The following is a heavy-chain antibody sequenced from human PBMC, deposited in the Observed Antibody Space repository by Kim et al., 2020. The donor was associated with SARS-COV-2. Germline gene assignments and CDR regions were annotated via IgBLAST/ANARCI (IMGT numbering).Heavy chain of an antibody. V-gene: IGHV3-9*01. CDR3: AKDKTPYGGDHNYYYGMDV. Sequence: GGSLRLSCAASGFTFDDYAMHWVRQAPGKGLEWVSGISWNSGSIGYADSVKGRFTISRDNAKNSLYLQMNSLRAEDTALYYCAKDKTPYGGDHNYYYGMDVWGQGTTVTVSS. CDR1: GFTFDDYA. D-gene: IGHD4-17*01. J-gene: IGHJ6*02. CDR2: ISWNSGSI.